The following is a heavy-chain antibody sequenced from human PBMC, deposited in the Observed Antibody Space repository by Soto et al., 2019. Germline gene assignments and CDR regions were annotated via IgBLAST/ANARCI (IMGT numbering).Heavy chain of an antibody. J-gene: IGHJ4*02. CDR2: IYPTTGRA. V-gene: IGHV4-4*02. Sequence: QVQLQESGPGLVKPSGTLSLTCDVSGYSISSTYWWSWVRQSPLEGLEWIGEIYPTTGRANYNPSLRRRVTISADSSKHQFSLNLRSVTAADTAVYYCARHVGVTGTRGFDYWGQGIPVSVSS. CDR3: ARHVGVTGTRGFDY. CDR1: GYSISSTYW. D-gene: IGHD1-1*01.